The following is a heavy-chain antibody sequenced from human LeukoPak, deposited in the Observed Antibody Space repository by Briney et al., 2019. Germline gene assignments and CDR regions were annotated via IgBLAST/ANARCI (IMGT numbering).Heavy chain of an antibody. CDR3: ARTGNSNYGGDY. CDR2: IYYSGST. D-gene: IGHD4-11*01. J-gene: IGHJ4*02. CDR1: GGSISSSSYY. V-gene: IGHV4-39*01. Sequence: PSETLSLTCTVSGGSISSSSYYWGWIRQPPGKGLGWIGSIYYSGSTYYNPSLKSRVTISVDTSKNQFSLKLSSVTAADTAVYYCARTGNSNYGGDYWGPGTLVTVSS.